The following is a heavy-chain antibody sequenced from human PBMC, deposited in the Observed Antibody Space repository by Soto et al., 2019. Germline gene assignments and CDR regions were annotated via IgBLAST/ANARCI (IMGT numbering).Heavy chain of an antibody. CDR1: GYTFTSYG. CDR3: ARDRRQGTSSYYYGMDV. D-gene: IGHD1-26*01. V-gene: IGHV1-18*01. J-gene: IGHJ6*02. CDR2: ISAYNGNT. Sequence: ASVKVSCKASGYTFTSYGVSWVRQAPGQGLEWMGWISAYNGNTKYPEKLQGRVTMTTDTSTSTAYMELTTLRSDDTAVYYCARDRRQGTSSYYYGMDVWGQGTTVTVSS.